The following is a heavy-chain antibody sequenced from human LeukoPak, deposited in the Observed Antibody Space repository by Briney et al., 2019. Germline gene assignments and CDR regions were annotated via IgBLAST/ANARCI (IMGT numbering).Heavy chain of an antibody. CDR1: GFTFSTYG. J-gene: IGHJ4*02. D-gene: IGHD5-12*01. V-gene: IGHV3-30-3*01. CDR2: FSYDGSTQ. CDR3: AKAKDGSSGYDYLFDY. Sequence: GGSLRLSCAGSGFTFSTYGMHWVRQAPGKGLEWVALFSYDGSTQRYADSVKGRFTISRDNSKNSLYLQMNSLRTEDTAVYYCAKAKDGSSGYDYLFDYWGQGTLVTVSS.